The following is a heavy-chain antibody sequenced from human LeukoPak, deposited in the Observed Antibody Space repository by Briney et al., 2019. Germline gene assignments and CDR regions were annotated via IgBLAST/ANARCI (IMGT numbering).Heavy chain of an antibody. V-gene: IGHV3-21*01. CDR1: GFTFSSYS. CDR3: ARAAPPSYYNYGMDV. Sequence: PGGSLRLSCAASGFTFSSYSMNWVRQAPGKGLEWVSSISSSSSYIYYADSVKGRFTISRDNAKNSLYLQMNSLRAEDTAVYYCARAAPPSYYNYGMDVWGQGTTVTVSS. CDR2: ISSSSSYI. J-gene: IGHJ6*02.